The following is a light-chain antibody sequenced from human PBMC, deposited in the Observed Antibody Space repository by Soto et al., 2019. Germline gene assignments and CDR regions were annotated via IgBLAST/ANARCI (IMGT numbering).Light chain of an antibody. CDR1: QSVSLTA. Sequence: EIVLTQSPGTLSLSPGDRATLSCTASQSVSLTALAWYQHKPGQAPRLLISDASSRATGIPARFNGSGSGTDFTLTISSLEPEDFGVYYCQQRTGSFGGGTKVDIK. CDR3: QQRTGS. V-gene: IGKV3D-20*02. J-gene: IGKJ4*01. CDR2: DAS.